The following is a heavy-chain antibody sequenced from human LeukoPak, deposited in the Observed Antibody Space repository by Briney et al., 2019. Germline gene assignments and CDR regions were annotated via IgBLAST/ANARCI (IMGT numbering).Heavy chain of an antibody. Sequence: PGGSLRLSCAASGFTFSDYYMSWIRQAPGKGLEWVSYISSSGSTIYYADSVKGRFTISRDNAKNSLYLQMNSLRAEDTAVYYCARETGKYSRNWFDPWGQGTLVTVSS. CDR2: ISSSGSTI. D-gene: IGHD6-6*01. CDR1: GFTFSDYY. CDR3: ARETGKYSRNWFDP. V-gene: IGHV3-11*04. J-gene: IGHJ5*02.